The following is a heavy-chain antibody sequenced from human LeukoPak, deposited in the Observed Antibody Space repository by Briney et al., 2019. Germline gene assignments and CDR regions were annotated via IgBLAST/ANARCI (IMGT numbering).Heavy chain of an antibody. V-gene: IGHV3-7*03. CDR1: GFTFSSYW. CDR3: ARGAGDYYNYGMDV. Sequence: PGGSLRLSCAASGFTFSSYWMSWVRQAPGKGLEWVANIKQDGSEKYYVDSVKGRFTISRDNAKNSLYLQMNSLRGEDTALYFCARGAGDYYNYGMDVWGHGTTVTVSS. CDR2: IKQDGSEK. J-gene: IGHJ6*02. D-gene: IGHD6-13*01.